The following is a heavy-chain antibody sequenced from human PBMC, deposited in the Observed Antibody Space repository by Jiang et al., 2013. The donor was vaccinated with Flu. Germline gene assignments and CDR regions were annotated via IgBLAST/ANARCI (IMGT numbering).Heavy chain of an antibody. V-gene: IGHV2-26*01. CDR2: IFSNDEK. CDR1: GFSLSNARMG. D-gene: IGHD6-13*01. Sequence: PTQTLTLTCTVSGFSLSNARMGVSWIRQPPGKALEWLAHIFSNDEKSYSTSLKSRLTISKDTSKSQVVLTMTNMDPVDTATYYCARIQFEGAYSSRRGWFDPWGQGTLVTVSS. CDR3: ARIQFEGAYSSRRGWFDP. J-gene: IGHJ5*02.